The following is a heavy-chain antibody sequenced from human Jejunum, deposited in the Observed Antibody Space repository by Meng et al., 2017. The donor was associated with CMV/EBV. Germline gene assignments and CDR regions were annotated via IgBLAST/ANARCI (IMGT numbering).Heavy chain of an antibody. CDR1: RGSFSGYY. CDR2: INHSGYT. CDR3: ARDRSGSNLPDS. J-gene: IGHJ5*01. Sequence: GVYRGSFSGYYWRWIRQPPGKGLEWIGEINHSGYTNSNPSLKSRVTISVDTSKSQFSLKLSSVTAADTAVYYCARDRSGSNLPDSWGPGTLVTVSS. D-gene: IGHD4/OR15-4a*01. V-gene: IGHV4-34*01.